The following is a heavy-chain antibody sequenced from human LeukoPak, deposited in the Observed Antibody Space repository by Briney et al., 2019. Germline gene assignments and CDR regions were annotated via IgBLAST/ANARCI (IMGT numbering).Heavy chain of an antibody. CDR2: ITNNGGST. CDR1: GGSMRSYY. V-gene: IGHV3-64D*09. D-gene: IGHD4-17*01. CDR3: VTYGDYGGGDY. J-gene: IGHJ4*02. Sequence: ETLSLTCTVSGGSMRSYYWSWIRQPPGKGLEYVSAITNNGGSTFYADSVKGRFTISRDNSRNTLYLQMSSLRAEDTAVYYCVTYGDYGGGDYWGQGTLVTVSS.